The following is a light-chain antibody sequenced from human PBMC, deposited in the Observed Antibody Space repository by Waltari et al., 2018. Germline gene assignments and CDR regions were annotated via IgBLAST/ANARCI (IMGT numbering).Light chain of an antibody. Sequence: QSVLTQPPSVSGAPGQRVTISCTGSSSNIGAGYDVHWYQQLPGAAPKLLIFGYSKRPAGVPARFSGSKSCNSASLAITGLQAEDEADYYGQSHDSSRSDQGVFGGGTKLTVL. CDR2: GYS. J-gene: IGLJ3*02. V-gene: IGLV1-40*01. CDR3: QSHDSSRSDQGV. CDR1: SSNIGAGYD.